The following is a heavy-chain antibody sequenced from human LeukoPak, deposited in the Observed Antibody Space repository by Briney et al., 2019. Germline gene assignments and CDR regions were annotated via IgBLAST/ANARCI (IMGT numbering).Heavy chain of an antibody. J-gene: IGHJ4*02. CDR2: INHSGST. Sequence: SETLSLTCAVYGGSFSGYYWSWIRQPPGKGLEWIGEINHSGSTSYNPSLKNRVTISVDTSKNQFSLKLSSVTAADTAVYYCARGPSYDFWSGYYTGIGYWGQGTLVTVSS. CDR1: GGSFSGYY. D-gene: IGHD3-3*01. V-gene: IGHV4-34*01. CDR3: ARGPSYDFWSGYYTGIGY.